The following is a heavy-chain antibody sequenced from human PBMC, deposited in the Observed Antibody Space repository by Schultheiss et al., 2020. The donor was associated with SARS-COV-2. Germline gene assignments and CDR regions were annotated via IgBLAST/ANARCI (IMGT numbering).Heavy chain of an antibody. D-gene: IGHD3-22*01. CDR1: GGSFSGYY. J-gene: IGHJ6*02. V-gene: IGHV4-34*01. Sequence: SETLSLTCAVYGGSFSGYYWSWICQPPGKGLEWIGEINHSGSFNYNPSLKSRVTISVDTSKNQFSLKLSSVTAADTAVYYCARSEVVVIPRGYYYYGMDVWGQGTTVTVSS. CDR2: INHSGSF. CDR3: ARSEVVVIPRGYYYYGMDV.